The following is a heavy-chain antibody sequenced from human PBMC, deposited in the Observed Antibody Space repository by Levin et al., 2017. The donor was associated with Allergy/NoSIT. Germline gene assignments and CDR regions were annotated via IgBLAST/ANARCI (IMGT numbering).Heavy chain of an antibody. J-gene: IGHJ4*02. CDR2: ISSSSSYT. D-gene: IGHD3-10*01. CDR1: GFTFSDYY. V-gene: IGHV3-11*05. Sequence: GGSLRLSCAASGFTFSDYYMSWVRQAPGKGLEWVSYISSSSSYTNYADSVKGRFTFSRDNAKNSLYLQMNSLRAEDTAVYYCARGTYYGSGSYQYSFDCWGQGTLVTVSS. CDR3: ARGTYYGSGSYQYSFDC.